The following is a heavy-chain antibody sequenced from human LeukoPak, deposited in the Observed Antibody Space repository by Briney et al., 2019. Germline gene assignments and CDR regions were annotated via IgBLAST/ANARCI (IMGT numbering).Heavy chain of an antibody. Sequence: GGSLRLSCAASGFTFSSFPMYWVRQAPGKGLEWVANIKQDGSEKYYVDSVKGRFTISRDNAKNSLYLQMNSLRAEDTAVYYCARVVSYYDSSGRVTDAFDIWGQGTMVTVSS. CDR3: ARVVSYYDSSGRVTDAFDI. CDR1: GFTFSSFP. CDR2: IKQDGSEK. D-gene: IGHD3-22*01. J-gene: IGHJ3*02. V-gene: IGHV3-7*01.